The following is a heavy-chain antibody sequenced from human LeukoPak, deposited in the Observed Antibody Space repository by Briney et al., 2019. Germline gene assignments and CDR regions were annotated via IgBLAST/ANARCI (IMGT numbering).Heavy chain of an antibody. D-gene: IGHD1-26*01. CDR3: ARVGVGATPFDY. CDR1: GGSFSGHY. CDR2: INHSGST. J-gene: IGHJ4*02. Sequence: SETLSLTCAVYGGSFSGHYWSWICQPPGKGLEWIGEINHSGSTNYNPSLKGRVTISVDTSKNQFSLKLSSVTAADTVVYYCARVGVGATPFDYWGQGTLVTVSS. V-gene: IGHV4-34*01.